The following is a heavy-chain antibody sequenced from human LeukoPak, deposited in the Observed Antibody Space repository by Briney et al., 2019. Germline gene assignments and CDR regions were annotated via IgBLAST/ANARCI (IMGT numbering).Heavy chain of an antibody. V-gene: IGHV1-69*04. Sequence: SVTVSCKASGGTFSSYAISWVRQAPGQGLEWMGRIIPILGIANYAQKFQGRVTITADKSTSTAYMELSSLRSEDTAVYYCARVEGSSGYYPDYWGQGTLVTVSS. CDR1: GGTFSSYA. J-gene: IGHJ4*02. D-gene: IGHD3-22*01. CDR3: ARVEGSSGYYPDY. CDR2: IIPILGIA.